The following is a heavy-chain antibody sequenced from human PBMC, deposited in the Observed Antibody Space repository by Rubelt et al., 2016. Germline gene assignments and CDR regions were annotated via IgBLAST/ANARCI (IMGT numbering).Heavy chain of an antibody. J-gene: IGHJ5*02. CDR1: GDSVSNNQAA. Sequence: QVQLQQSGPGLVKPSQTLSLTCAISGDSVSNNQAAWNWIRQSPSRGLEWLGRTYYTSKWYNDYAVSVKSRITINPYTATDQLSREVNSGTPEDTAVYEWAVELGNAVDPWGHGTLVTVAS. V-gene: IGHV6-1*01. CDR2: TYYTSKWYN. D-gene: IGHD7-27*01. CDR3: AVELGNAVDP.